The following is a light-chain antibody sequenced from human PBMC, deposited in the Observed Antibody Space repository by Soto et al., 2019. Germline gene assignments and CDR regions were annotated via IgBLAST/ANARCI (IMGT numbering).Light chain of an antibody. J-gene: IGKJ1*01. CDR1: QRVKSGY. V-gene: IGKV3-20*01. CDR3: QQYNDYPWT. Sequence: EIVLTQSPGTLSLSPGERATLSCRASQRVKSGYLAWYQQKPGQPPRLLISGASSRATGIPDRFSGSGSGTDFTLTISGLEPEDFATYYCQQYNDYPWTFGQGTQVEV. CDR2: GAS.